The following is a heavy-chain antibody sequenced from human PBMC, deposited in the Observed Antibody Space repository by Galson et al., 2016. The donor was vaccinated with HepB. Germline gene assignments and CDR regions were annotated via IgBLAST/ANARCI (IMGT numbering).Heavy chain of an antibody. CDR1: GFIFSSYG. CDR2: ISSDGSNK. V-gene: IGHV3-30*03. J-gene: IGHJ2*01. D-gene: IGHD2-2*01. Sequence: SLRLSCAASGFIFSSYGIHWVSQAPGKGLEWVAVISSDGSNKYYPDSVKGRFTISRDNSKNTLYLLMNSLRAEDTAVYYCARSIIFVVEHWYFDLWGRGTLVTVSS. CDR3: ARSIIFVVEHWYFDL.